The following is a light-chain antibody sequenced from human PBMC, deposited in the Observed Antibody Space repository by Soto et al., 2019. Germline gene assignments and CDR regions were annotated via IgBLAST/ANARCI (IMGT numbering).Light chain of an antibody. J-gene: IGKJ4*01. V-gene: IGKV1-33*01. Sequence: DIKMTQSPASVSASVGDRVTITCQACQDISNYLNWYQQKPGKAPDLLIYDASKLETGVPSRFSGSGSGTDFSFTISSLQPEDIATYYCQQYDNLPLTFGGGTKVDIK. CDR2: DAS. CDR3: QQYDNLPLT. CDR1: QDISNY.